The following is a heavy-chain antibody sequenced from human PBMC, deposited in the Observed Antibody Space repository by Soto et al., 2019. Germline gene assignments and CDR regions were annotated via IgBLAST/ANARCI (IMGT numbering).Heavy chain of an antibody. J-gene: IGHJ2*01. D-gene: IGHD6-13*01. CDR1: GDSVSSNSAA. CDR3: ARVASSPTGPNWYFDL. V-gene: IGHV6-1*01. Sequence: KQSQTLSLTCAISGDSVSSNSAAWNWIRQSPSRGLEWLGRTYYRSKWYNDYAVSVKSRITINPDTSKNQFSLQLNSVTPEDTAVYYCARVASSPTGPNWYFDLWGRGTLVTVSS. CDR2: TYYRSKWYN.